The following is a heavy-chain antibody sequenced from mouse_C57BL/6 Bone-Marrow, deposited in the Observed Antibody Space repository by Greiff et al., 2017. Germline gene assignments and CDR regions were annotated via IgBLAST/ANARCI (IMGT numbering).Heavy chain of an antibody. V-gene: IGHV10-1*01. J-gene: IGHJ4*01. CDR2: IRSKSNNYAT. CDR1: GFSFNTYA. CDR3: VRQPSLGYAMDY. D-gene: IGHD6-2*01. Sequence: EVQGVESGGGLVQPKGSLKLSCAASGFSFNTYAMNWVRQAPGKGLEWVARIRSKSNNYATYYADSVKDRFTISRDDSESMLYLQMNNLKTEDTAMYYCVRQPSLGYAMDYWGQGTSVTVSS.